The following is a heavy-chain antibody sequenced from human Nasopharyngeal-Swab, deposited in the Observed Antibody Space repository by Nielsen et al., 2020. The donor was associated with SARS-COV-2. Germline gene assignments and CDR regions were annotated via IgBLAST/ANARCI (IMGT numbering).Heavy chain of an antibody. V-gene: IGHV4-31*03. CDR3: ARMGARDYVWGSYRPNPGGY. CDR2: IYYSGST. CDR1: GGSISSGGYY. D-gene: IGHD3-16*02. Sequence: SETLSLTCTVSGGSISSGGYYWSWIRQHPGKGLEWIGYIYYSGSTYYNPSLKSRVTISVDTSKNQFSLKLSSVTAADTAVYYCARMGARDYVWGSYRPNPGGYWGQGTLVTVSS. J-gene: IGHJ4*02.